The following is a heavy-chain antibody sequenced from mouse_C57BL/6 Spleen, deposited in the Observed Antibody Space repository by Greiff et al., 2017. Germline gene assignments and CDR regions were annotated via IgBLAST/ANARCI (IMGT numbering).Heavy chain of an antibody. CDR1: GFTFSDYG. J-gene: IGHJ2*01. Sequence: DVHLVESGGGLVKPGGSLKLSCATSGFTFSDYGIHWVRPAPKKGLAWVAYISSGRYTIYYADTAKGRVTISRDNAKNTLFLQMTSLRSEDTAMYYCARVTTVVAPFDYWGQGTTLPVSS. V-gene: IGHV5-17*01. D-gene: IGHD1-1*01. CDR2: ISSGRYTI. CDR3: ARVTTVVAPFDY.